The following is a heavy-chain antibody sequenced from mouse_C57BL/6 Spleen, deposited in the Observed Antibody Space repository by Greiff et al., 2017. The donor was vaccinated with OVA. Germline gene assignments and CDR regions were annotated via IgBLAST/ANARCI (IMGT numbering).Heavy chain of an antibody. CDR2: IYPGSGNT. V-gene: IGHV1-76*01. CDR3: ARQDLWCAY. J-gene: IGHJ3*01. Sequence: QVQLQQSGAELVRPGASVKLSCKASGYTFTDYYIHWVKQRPGQGLEWIARIYPGSGNTYYNEKFKGKATLTAEKSSSTAYMQLSSLTSEDSAVYFCARQDLWCAYWGQGTLVTVSA. CDR1: GYTFTDYY.